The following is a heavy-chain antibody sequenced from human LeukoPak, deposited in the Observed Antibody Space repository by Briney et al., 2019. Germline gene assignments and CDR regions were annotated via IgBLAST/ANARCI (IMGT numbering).Heavy chain of an antibody. CDR2: ISGSGVTT. J-gene: IGHJ4*02. Sequence: GGSLRRSCAASGFAFSSYAMHWVRQAPGKGLEWVSTISGSGVTTYYADSVKGRFTISRDNSANTLYLQMNTLRAEDTAVYYCAKPDFDILAGSQSYFDQSGEGALVTVSS. CDR1: GFAFSSYA. V-gene: IGHV3-23*01. CDR3: AKPDFDILAGSQSYFDQ. D-gene: IGHD3-9*01.